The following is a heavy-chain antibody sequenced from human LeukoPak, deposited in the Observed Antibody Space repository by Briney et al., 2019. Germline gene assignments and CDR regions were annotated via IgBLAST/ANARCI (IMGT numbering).Heavy chain of an antibody. V-gene: IGHV3-30*04. CDR3: ARDGSSGSYFDY. J-gene: IGHJ4*02. Sequence: GGSLRLSCAASGFTFSSYAMHWVRQAPGKGLEWVAVISYDGSNKYYADSVKGRFTISRGNSKNTLYLQMNSLRAEDTAVYYCARDGSSGSYFDYWGQGTLVTVSS. D-gene: IGHD3-22*01. CDR1: GFTFSSYA. CDR2: ISYDGSNK.